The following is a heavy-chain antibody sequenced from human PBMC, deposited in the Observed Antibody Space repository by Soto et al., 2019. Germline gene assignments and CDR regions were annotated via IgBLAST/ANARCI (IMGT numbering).Heavy chain of an antibody. CDR1: GFTFSSYA. V-gene: IGHV3-23*01. J-gene: IGHJ6*03. Sequence: GGSLRLSCAASGFTFSSYAMSWVRQAPGKGLEWVSAISGSGGTTYYANSVKGRFSISRHYSKNTLDLQMNSLRAEDTDVYDCAKIPNYYYYYMDVWGKGTTVTVSS. CDR3: AKIPNYYYYYMDV. D-gene: IGHD2-21*01. CDR2: ISGSGGTT.